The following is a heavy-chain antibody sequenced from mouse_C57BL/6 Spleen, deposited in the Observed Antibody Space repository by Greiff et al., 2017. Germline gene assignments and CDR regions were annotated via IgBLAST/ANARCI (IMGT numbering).Heavy chain of an antibody. CDR2: IDPSDSET. CDR3: ARAYYGSGYGYFDV. CDR1: GYTFTSYW. Sequence: QVQLQQPGAELVRPGSSVKLSCKASGYTFTSYWMHWVKQRPIQGLEWIGNIDPSDSETHYNQKFKDKATLTVDKSSSTAYMQLSSLTSEDSAVYYCARAYYGSGYGYFDVWGTGTTVTVSS. V-gene: IGHV1-52*01. J-gene: IGHJ1*03. D-gene: IGHD1-1*01.